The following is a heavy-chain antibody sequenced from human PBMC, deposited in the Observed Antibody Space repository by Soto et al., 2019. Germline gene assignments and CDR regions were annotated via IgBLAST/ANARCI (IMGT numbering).Heavy chain of an antibody. CDR3: AREVAAGLLNYFDY. V-gene: IGHV4-31*03. D-gene: IGHD2-15*01. CDR1: GGSISSGGYY. CDR2: IYYSGST. Sequence: NPSETLSLTCTVSGGSISSGGYYWSWIRQHPGKGLEWIGYIYYSGSTYYNPSLKSRVTISVDTSKNQFSLKLSSVTAADTAVYYCAREVAAGLLNYFDYWGQGTLVTV. J-gene: IGHJ4*02.